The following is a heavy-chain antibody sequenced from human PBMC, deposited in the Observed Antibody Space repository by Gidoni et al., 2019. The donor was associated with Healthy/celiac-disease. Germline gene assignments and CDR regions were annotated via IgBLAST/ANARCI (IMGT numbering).Heavy chain of an antibody. D-gene: IGHD1-26*01. J-gene: IGHJ4*02. CDR3: ARGPYVGATGYFDY. V-gene: IGHV1-46*03. CDR1: GYTFTSYY. CDR2: INPRGGST. Sequence: VQLVQSGAAVKPPGASVKVSFQASGYTFTSYYMHWVRQAPGQGPEWMGIINPRGGSTSYAQKFQGRVNMTRDTSTSTVYMELSSLRSEDTAVYYCARGPYVGATGYFDYWGQGTLVTVSS.